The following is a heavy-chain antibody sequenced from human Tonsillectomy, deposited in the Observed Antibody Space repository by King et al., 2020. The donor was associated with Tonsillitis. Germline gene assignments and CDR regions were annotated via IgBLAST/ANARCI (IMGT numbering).Heavy chain of an antibody. CDR1: GFTFSSYA. J-gene: IGHJ3*02. CDR3: AKFLVEWLLPDDAFDI. CDR2: ITGSGGTT. D-gene: IGHD3-22*01. Sequence: VQLVESGGGLVQPGGSLRLSCATSGFTFSSYAMTWVRQAPGEGLEWVSGITGSGGTTYYADSVKGRFTISRDNSKNTVYLEMNNLRAEDTAVYYWAKFLVEWLLPDDAFDIWGQGTLVTVSS. V-gene: IGHV3-23*04.